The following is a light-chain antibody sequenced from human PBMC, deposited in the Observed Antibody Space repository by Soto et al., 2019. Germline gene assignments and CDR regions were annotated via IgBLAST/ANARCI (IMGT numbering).Light chain of an antibody. V-gene: IGKV1-5*03. J-gene: IGKJ1*01. Sequence: DIQMTQYPSTLSASVGDRVTITCRASQSISYWLAGYQQKPGKAPNHLIYKASSLESGVPSRFSGSGSGKEFALTISSLQADVFASYYFQRYNNYRTFGEGNKVEIK. CDR3: QRYNNYRT. CDR1: QSISYW. CDR2: KAS.